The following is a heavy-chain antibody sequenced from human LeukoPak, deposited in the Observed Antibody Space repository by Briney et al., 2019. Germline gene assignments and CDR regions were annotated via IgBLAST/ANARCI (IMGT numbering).Heavy chain of an antibody. J-gene: IGHJ4*02. CDR2: ANPNSGST. CDR1: GYTFTSHY. CDR3: ARSEYYGSGSFDY. V-gene: IGHV1-46*01. Sequence: ASMKVSCQASGYTFTSHYINWVRQVPGQGLEWVGIANPNSGSTDSAQKFRGRVILTRDTSTSTFYMELGSLRSEDTAVYYCARSEYYGSGSFDYWGQGTLVTVSS. D-gene: IGHD3-10*01.